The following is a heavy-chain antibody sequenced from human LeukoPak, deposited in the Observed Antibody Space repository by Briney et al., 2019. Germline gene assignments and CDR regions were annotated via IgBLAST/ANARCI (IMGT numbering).Heavy chain of an antibody. CDR2: ISSGGNT. J-gene: IGHJ3*02. CDR1: GFTVSRNY. Sequence: PGGSLRLACAAPGFTVSRNYMSWVRQAPGKGLEWVSVISSGGNTYYTDSVKGRFTISRDNSKNTLYLQMSSLRVEDTAVYYCARNDRGAFDIWGQGTMVTVSS. CDR3: ARNDRGAFDI. V-gene: IGHV3-53*01. D-gene: IGHD3-22*01.